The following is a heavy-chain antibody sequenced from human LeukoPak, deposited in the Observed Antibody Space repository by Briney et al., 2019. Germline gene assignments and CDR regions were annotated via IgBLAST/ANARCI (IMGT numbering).Heavy chain of an antibody. J-gene: IGHJ4*02. CDR1: GGSIGSYY. V-gene: IGHV4-4*07. CDR2: IYSTGST. D-gene: IGHD3-10*01. CDR3: ARDQTYSGSGIYTYFDY. Sequence: PSETLSLTCTVSGGSIGSYYWSWIRQPAGKGLEYLGRIYSTGSTNYNPSLRSRVTISVDTSKNHFSLKLSSVTAADTAVYYCARDQTYSGSGIYTYFDYWGQGTLVTVSS.